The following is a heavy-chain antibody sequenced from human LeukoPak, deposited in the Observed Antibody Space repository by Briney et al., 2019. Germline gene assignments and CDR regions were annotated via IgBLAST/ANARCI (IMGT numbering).Heavy chain of an antibody. CDR3: ARTAMALLNFDY. Sequence: GGSLRLSCAASGFTFSSYAMHWVRQAPGKGLEGVAVISYDGSNKYYADSVKGRFTISRDNSKNTLYLQMNSLRAEDTAVYYCARTAMALLNFDYWGQGTLVTVSS. J-gene: IGHJ4*02. CDR1: GFTFSSYA. CDR2: ISYDGSNK. D-gene: IGHD5-18*01. V-gene: IGHV3-30*04.